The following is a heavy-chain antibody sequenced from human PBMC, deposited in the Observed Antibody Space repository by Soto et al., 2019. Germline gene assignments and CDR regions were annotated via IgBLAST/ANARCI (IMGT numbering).Heavy chain of an antibody. CDR3: ARDLDGSGSYYTGY. D-gene: IGHD3-10*01. J-gene: IGHJ4*02. Sequence: ASLNVCWKSSCYIFITYVSSWVRQAPGQGLEWMGRISTYNGNTNYAQNLQGRVTMTADTSTNTAYMELRSLRSDDTAVYYCARDLDGSGSYYTGYWGPGTLVTVSS. CDR1: CYIFITYV. CDR2: ISTYNGNT. V-gene: IGHV1-18*01.